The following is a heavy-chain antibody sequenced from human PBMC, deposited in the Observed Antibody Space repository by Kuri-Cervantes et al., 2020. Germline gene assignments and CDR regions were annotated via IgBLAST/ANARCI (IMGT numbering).Heavy chain of an antibody. CDR2: ISYDGSNK. J-gene: IGHJ6*02. D-gene: IGHD4-23*01. Sequence: GESLKISCAASGFTFSSYAMHWVRQAPGKGLEWVAVISYDGSNKYYADSVKGRFTISRDNSKNTLYLQMNSLRAEGTAVYYCAREDYGGNYYYGMDVWGQGTTVTVSS. V-gene: IGHV3-30-3*01. CDR3: AREDYGGNYYYGMDV. CDR1: GFTFSSYA.